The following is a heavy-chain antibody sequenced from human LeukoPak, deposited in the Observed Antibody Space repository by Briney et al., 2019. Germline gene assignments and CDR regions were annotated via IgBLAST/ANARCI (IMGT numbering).Heavy chain of an antibody. D-gene: IGHD3-10*01. Sequence: SETLSLTCAVYGGSFSGYYWSWMRQPPGKGLEWIGEINHSGSTNYNPSLKSRVTISVDTSKNQFSLKLSSVTAADTAVYYCATTSITSEGPDAFDIWGQGTMVTVSS. V-gene: IGHV4-34*01. CDR2: INHSGST. J-gene: IGHJ3*02. CDR3: ATTSITSEGPDAFDI. CDR1: GGSFSGYY.